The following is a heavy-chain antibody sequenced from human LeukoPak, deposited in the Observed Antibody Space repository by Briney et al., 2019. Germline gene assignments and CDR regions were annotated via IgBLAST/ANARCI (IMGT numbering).Heavy chain of an antibody. CDR3: ITFSMIVVVITD. Sequence: PGGSLRLSCAASGFTFSNAWMSWVRQAPGKGLKWFGRIKSKSDGGTTDYAAPVKGRFTISRDDSKNTLYLQMNSLKTEDTAVYYCITFSMIVVVITDWGQGTLVTVSS. CDR1: GFTFSNAW. D-gene: IGHD3-22*01. J-gene: IGHJ4*02. V-gene: IGHV3-15*01. CDR2: IKSKSDGGTT.